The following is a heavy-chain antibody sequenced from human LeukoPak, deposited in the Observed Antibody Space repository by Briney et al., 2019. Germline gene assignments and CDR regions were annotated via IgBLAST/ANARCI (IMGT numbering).Heavy chain of an antibody. CDR1: GYTFTTYN. D-gene: IGHD2-8*01. V-gene: IGHV1-2*02. J-gene: IGHJ4*02. Sequence: ASLTVSCEAPGYTFTTYNIHWVRQAPGQGLEWMGWITPNSGGTNYAQKFQGRVTMTRDTSISTAYMELSRLRSDDRAAYCCARGRGVGYFDFWGQETLVTVSS. CDR2: ITPNSGGT. CDR3: ARGRGVGYFDF.